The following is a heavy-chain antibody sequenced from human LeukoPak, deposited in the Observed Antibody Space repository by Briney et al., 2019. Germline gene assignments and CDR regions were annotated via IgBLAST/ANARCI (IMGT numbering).Heavy chain of an antibody. CDR2: INPNSGGT. D-gene: IGHD3-3*01. Sequence: ASVKVSCKASGYTFTGYYMHWVRQAPGQGLEWMGWINPNSGGTNYAQKFQGRVTMTRDTSISTAYMELSRLRSDDTAVCYCARAPNYDFWSGYGPWGYYYYMDVWGKGTTVTVSS. CDR1: GYTFTGYY. V-gene: IGHV1-2*02. CDR3: ARAPNYDFWSGYGPWGYYYYMDV. J-gene: IGHJ6*03.